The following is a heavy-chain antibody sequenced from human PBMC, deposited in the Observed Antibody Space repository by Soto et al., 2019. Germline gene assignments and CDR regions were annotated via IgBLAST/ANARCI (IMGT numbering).Heavy chain of an antibody. Sequence: GGSLRLSCAASGFTFSSYSMNWVRQAPGKGLEWVSSISSSSSYIYYADSVKGRFTISRDNAKNSLYLQMNSLRAEDTAVYYCARSLFHDYGSGSYQPIDYWGQGTLVTVSS. J-gene: IGHJ4*02. D-gene: IGHD3-10*01. CDR3: ARSLFHDYGSGSYQPIDY. CDR2: ISSSSSYI. V-gene: IGHV3-21*01. CDR1: GFTFSSYS.